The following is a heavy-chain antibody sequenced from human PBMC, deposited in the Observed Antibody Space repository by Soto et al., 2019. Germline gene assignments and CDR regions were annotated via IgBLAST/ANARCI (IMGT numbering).Heavy chain of an antibody. Sequence: QVHLVESGGGVVQPGTSLRLSCAASGFIFSDFGMHWVRQTPGRGLEWVADISDDGSEENYADSVKGRFTISRDNSNNTLYLEMGSVRAEDTAVYYCARQSDGWEHYYFGYWGQGTLLTVSS. J-gene: IGHJ4*02. D-gene: IGHD1-26*01. CDR1: GFIFSDFG. V-gene: IGHV3-30*03. CDR2: ISDDGSEE. CDR3: ARQSDGWEHYYFGY.